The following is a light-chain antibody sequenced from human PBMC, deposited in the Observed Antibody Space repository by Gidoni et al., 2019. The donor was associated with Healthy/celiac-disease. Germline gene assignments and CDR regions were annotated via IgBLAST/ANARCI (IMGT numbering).Light chain of an antibody. CDR1: QSISSY. CDR2: AAS. Sequence: DIQMTQSPSSLSASVGDRVTITCRASQSISSYLNWYQQKPGKAPKLLIYAASSLQSGVPSRFSGSGSGTDFTLTISSLQPEDFATYYCQQCYSTPGFGGGTKVEIK. V-gene: IGKV1-39*01. CDR3: QQCYSTPG. J-gene: IGKJ4*01.